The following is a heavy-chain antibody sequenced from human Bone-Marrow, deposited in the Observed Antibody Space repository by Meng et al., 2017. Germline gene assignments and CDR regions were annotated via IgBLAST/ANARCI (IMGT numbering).Heavy chain of an antibody. J-gene: IGHJ4*02. D-gene: IGHD3-10*01. CDR3: ARGVGSGLSIGKFDY. V-gene: IGHV3-53*01. Sequence: GGSLRLSCAASGFTVSSNYMSWVRQAPGKGLEWVSVIYSGGSTYYADSVKGRFTISRDNAKNSLYLEMDSLRDEDAAMYYCARGVGSGLSIGKFDYWGQGTLVTVSS. CDR2: IYSGGST. CDR1: GFTVSSNY.